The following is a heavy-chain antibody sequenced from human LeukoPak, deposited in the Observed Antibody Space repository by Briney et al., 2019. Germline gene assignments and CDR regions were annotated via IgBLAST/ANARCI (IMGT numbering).Heavy chain of an antibody. CDR3: AKDLMGISDY. V-gene: IGHV3-23*01. Sequence: GGTLRLSCAASGFTFSDFGMSWVRQAPGRGLEWVSGISGRAVTTYYADSVRGRFTISRDNSKNTLFLQMNSLRAEDTAVYYCAKDLMGISDYWGQGTLVTVSS. D-gene: IGHD6-13*01. CDR2: ISGRAVTT. J-gene: IGHJ4*02. CDR1: GFTFSDFG.